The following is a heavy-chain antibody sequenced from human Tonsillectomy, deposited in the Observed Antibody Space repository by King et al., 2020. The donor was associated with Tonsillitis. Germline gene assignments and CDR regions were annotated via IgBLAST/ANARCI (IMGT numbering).Heavy chain of an antibody. D-gene: IGHD3-10*01. CDR1: GGSISSYY. J-gene: IGHJ3*02. CDR3: ALSFGEYGQGAVDI. CDR2: IYYSGST. V-gene: IGHV4-59*01. Sequence: VQLQESGPGLVKPSETLSLTCTVSGGSISSYYWSWIRQPPGKGLEWIGYIYYSGSTNYNPSLKSRVTISVDTSKNQFSLKLSSVTAADTAVYYCALSFGEYGQGAVDIWGQGTMVTVSS.